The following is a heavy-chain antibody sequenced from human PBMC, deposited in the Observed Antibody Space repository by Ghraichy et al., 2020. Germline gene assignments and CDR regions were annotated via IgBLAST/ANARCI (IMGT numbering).Heavy chain of an antibody. Sequence: LSLTCAASGFSLSNYWMTWVRQAPGKGLEWVANIKQDGNEKYCVDSVKGRFTISRDNAKNSLYLEMNSLRAEDTAVYYCARPRRPYDYHAMDVWGQGTTVTVS. CDR3: ARPRRPYDYHAMDV. CDR1: GFSLSNYW. V-gene: IGHV3-7*01. J-gene: IGHJ6*02. CDR2: IKQDGNEK.